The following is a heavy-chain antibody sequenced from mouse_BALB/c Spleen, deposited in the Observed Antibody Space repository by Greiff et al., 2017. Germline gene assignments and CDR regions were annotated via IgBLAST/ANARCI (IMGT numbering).Heavy chain of an antibody. CDR1: GYTFTSYY. Sequence: QVQLQQPGAELVKPGASVKLSCKASGYTFTSYYMYWVKQRPGQGLEWIGGINPSNGGTNFNEKFKSKATLTVDKSSSTAYMQLSSLTSEDSAVYYCTRLGNYRYYGSSNWYFDVWGAGTTVTVSS. V-gene: IGHV1S81*02. CDR2: INPSNGGT. CDR3: TRLGNYRYYGSSNWYFDV. J-gene: IGHJ1*01. D-gene: IGHD1-1*01.